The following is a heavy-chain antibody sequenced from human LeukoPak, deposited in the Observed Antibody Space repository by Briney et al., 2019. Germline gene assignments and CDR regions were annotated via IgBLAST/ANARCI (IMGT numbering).Heavy chain of an antibody. CDR1: GCSISSGSYY. J-gene: IGHJ6*03. V-gene: IGHV4-61*02. Sequence: SETLSLTCTGSGCSISSGSYYWTWIRQPAGKGLEWIGRIYTSGSTNYNPSLKSRVTISVDTSKNQFSLKLSSVTAADTAVYYCATIVVPAANDYFYMDVWGKGTTVTVSS. D-gene: IGHD2-2*01. CDR2: IYTSGST. CDR3: ATIVVPAANDYFYMDV.